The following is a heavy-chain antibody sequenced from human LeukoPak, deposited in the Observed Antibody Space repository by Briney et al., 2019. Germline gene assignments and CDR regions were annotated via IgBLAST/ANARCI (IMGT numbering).Heavy chain of an antibody. CDR2: IYTSGST. CDR3: ARALRYGSGSYYKWGAQNWFDP. Sequence: SETLSLTCTVSGGSISSGSYNWSWIPQPAGKGLEWIGRIYTSGSTHYNPSPKSRVTMSVDTSKNQFSLKLSSVTAADTAVYYCARALRYGSGSYYKWGAQNWFDPWGQGTLVTVSS. J-gene: IGHJ5*02. V-gene: IGHV4-61*02. D-gene: IGHD3-10*01. CDR1: GGSISSGSYN.